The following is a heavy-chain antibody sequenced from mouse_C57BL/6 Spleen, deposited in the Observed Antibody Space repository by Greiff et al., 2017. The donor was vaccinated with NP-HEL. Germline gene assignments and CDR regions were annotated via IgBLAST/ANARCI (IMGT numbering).Heavy chain of an antibody. D-gene: IGHD4-1*01. J-gene: IGHJ2*01. CDR2: IYPGDGDT. CDR3: ARKTGNYDH. Sequence: VQLQESGPELVKPGASVKISCKASGYAFSSSWMHWVKQRPGKGLEWIGRIYPGDGDTNYNGKFKGKATLTADKSSSTAYMQLSSLTSEDSAVFFFARKTGNYDHGGQGTTLSVPS. CDR1: GYAFSSSW. V-gene: IGHV1-82*01.